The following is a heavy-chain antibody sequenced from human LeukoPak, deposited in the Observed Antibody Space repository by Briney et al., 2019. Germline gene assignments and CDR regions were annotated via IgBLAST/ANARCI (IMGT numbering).Heavy chain of an antibody. CDR2: ISGSGVST. J-gene: IGHJ4*02. Sequence: GGSLRLSCVASGFTFRSYAMSWVRQAPGKGLEWVSGISGSGVSTYYADSVKGRFTMTRDNSKNTLYLRINSLRAEDTAVYYCAKDRGAVITAPPDYWGQGILVTVSS. CDR3: AKDRGAVITAPPDY. V-gene: IGHV3-23*01. CDR1: GFTFRSYA. D-gene: IGHD2-15*01.